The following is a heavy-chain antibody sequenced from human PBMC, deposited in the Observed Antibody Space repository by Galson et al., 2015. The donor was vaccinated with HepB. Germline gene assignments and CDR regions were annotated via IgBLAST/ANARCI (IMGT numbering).Heavy chain of an antibody. CDR2: ISYDGSNK. D-gene: IGHD2-15*01. J-gene: IGHJ2*01. CDR3: AKEGRYCSGGSCYWYFDL. Sequence: SLRLSCAASGFTFSSYGMHWVRQAPGKGLEWVAVISYDGSNKYYADSVKGRFTISRDNSKNTLYLQMNSLRAEDTAVYYCAKEGRYCSGGSCYWYFDLWGRGTLVTVSS. V-gene: IGHV3-30*18. CDR1: GFTFSSYG.